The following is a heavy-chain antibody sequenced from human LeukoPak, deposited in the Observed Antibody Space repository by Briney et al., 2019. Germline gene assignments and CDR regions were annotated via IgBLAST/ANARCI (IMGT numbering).Heavy chain of an antibody. CDR1: GLSLSSSG. CDR2: IWFEGSKT. V-gene: IGHV3-33*02. Sequence: PGGSLRLSCAASGLSLSSSGMHWVRRAPGKGREGVAVIWFEGSKTYYADAVKGRFTISRDTYTNTLLLQMNNLRAEDTAVYYCAKAGGDCTSSSCYSDWFNPWGQGTLVTVSS. D-gene: IGHD2-2*02. CDR3: AKAGGDCTSSSCYSDWFNP. J-gene: IGHJ5*02.